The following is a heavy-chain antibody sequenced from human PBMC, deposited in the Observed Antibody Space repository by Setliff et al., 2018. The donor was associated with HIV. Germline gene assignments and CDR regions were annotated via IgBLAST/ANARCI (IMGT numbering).Heavy chain of an antibody. CDR1: GGTFSTYV. V-gene: IGHV1-69*05. Sequence: SVKVSCKTSGGTFSTYVITWVRQAPGQGLEWMGGSTPILDTANYAQKFQGRVTITTDESTSTAYMELSSLRSEDTAVYYCARARSSSGWVDAFDIWGQGTMVTVSS. CDR3: ARARSSSGWVDAFDI. J-gene: IGHJ3*02. CDR2: STPILDTA. D-gene: IGHD6-19*01.